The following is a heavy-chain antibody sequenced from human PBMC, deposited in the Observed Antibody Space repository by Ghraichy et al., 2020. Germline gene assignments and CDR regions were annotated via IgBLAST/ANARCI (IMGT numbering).Heavy chain of an antibody. CDR1: GFTFDDYT. J-gene: IGHJ6*02. CDR3: AKDILAVTNSPIYSFDYGMDV. V-gene: IGHV3-43*01. D-gene: IGHD2-8*02. Sequence: GESLNISCAASGFTFDDYTMHWVRQAPGKGLEWVSLVSWDGGITYYADSVKGRFTISRDNSKNSLHLQMNSLRTEDTALYYRAKDILAVTNSPIYSFDYGMDVWGQGTTVTVSS. CDR2: VSWDGGIT.